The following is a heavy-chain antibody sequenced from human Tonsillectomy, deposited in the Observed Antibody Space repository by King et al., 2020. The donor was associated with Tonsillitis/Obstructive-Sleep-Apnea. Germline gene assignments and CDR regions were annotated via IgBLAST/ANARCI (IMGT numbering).Heavy chain of an antibody. CDR2: IYYSGST. J-gene: IGHJ5*02. Sequence: QLQESGPGLVKPSETLSLTCTVSGGSISSYYWSWIRQPPGKGLEWIGYIYYSGSTNYNPSLKSRVTISVDTSKNQFSLKLSSVTAADTAVYYCARRLDWCDPWGQGTLVTVSS. CDR3: ARRLDWCDP. CDR1: GGSISSYY. V-gene: IGHV4-59*08. D-gene: IGHD2-21*01.